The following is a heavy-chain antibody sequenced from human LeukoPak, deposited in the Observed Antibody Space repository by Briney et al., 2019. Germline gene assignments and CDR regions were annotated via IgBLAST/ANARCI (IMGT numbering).Heavy chain of an antibody. CDR2: INPNSGGT. Sequence: ASVKVSCKASGYTFTGYYMHWVRQAPGQGLEWMGWINPNSGGTNYAQKFQGWVTMTRDTSISTAYMELSRLRSDDTAVYYCARAGDDGYLPMDYWGQGTLVTVSS. V-gene: IGHV1-2*04. D-gene: IGHD5-24*01. CDR1: GYTFTGYY. CDR3: ARAGDDGYLPMDY. J-gene: IGHJ4*02.